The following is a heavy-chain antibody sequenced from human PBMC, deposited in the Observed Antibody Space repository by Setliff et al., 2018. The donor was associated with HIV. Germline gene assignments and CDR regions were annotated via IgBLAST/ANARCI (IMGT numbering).Heavy chain of an antibody. V-gene: IGHV4-61*01. D-gene: IGHD4-17*01. CDR3: ARDPPGYGDSNDY. CDR2: IYYSGST. Sequence: LSLTCTVSGGSVGSGSYYWSWIRQSPGKGLEWIGYIYYSGSTTYNPTLKSRVTMSIDTSKNQFSLKARSVSAADTAVYYCARDPPGYGDSNDYWGQGMLVTVSS. CDR1: GGSVGSGSYY. J-gene: IGHJ4*02.